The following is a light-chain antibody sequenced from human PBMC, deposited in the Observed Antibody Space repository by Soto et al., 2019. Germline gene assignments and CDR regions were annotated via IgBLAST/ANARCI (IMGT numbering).Light chain of an antibody. CDR1: SSDVGGYNY. CDR3: SSYTSSSTLV. V-gene: IGLV2-14*01. CDR2: DVS. J-gene: IGLJ2*01. Sequence: QSVLTQPASVSGSPGQSITISCTGTSSDVGGYNYVSWYQQHPGKAPKLMIYDVSNRPSGVSNLFSGSKSGNTASLTISGLQAEGEADYYCSSYTSSSTLVFGGGTKLTVL.